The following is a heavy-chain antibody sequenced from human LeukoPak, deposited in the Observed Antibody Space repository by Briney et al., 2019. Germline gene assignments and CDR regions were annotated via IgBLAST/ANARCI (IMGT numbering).Heavy chain of an antibody. Sequence: SETLSLTCTVSGGSISSYYWSWIRQPPGKGLEWIGYIYYSRSTNYNPSLKSRVTISVDTSKNQFSMKLSSVTAADTAVYYCARSSSPWAFDIWGQGTMVTVSS. CDR1: GGSISSYY. V-gene: IGHV4-59*01. D-gene: IGHD6-13*01. J-gene: IGHJ3*02. CDR3: ARSSSPWAFDI. CDR2: IYYSRST.